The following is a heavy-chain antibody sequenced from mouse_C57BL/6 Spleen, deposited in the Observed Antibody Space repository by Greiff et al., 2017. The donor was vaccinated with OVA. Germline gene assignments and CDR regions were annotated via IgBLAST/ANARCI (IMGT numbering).Heavy chain of an antibody. J-gene: IGHJ4*01. Sequence: VQLQQSGPELVKPGASVKISCKASGYAFSSSWMNWVKQRPGKGLEWIGRIYPGDGDTNYNGKFKGKATLTADKSSSTAYMQLSSLTSEDSAVYFCARSGVVANYYAMDCWGQGTSVTVSS. CDR1: GYAFSSSW. V-gene: IGHV1-82*01. CDR3: ARSGVVANYYAMDC. D-gene: IGHD1-1*01. CDR2: IYPGDGDT.